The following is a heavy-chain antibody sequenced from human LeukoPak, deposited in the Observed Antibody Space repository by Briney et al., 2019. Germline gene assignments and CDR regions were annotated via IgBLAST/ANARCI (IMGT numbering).Heavy chain of an antibody. D-gene: IGHD6-13*01. Sequence: GGSLRLSCVASGFAFSGSAMHWVRQASGKGLEWVGRIRSKANSYATSYDVSVKGRFTIFGDDSTNTVYLQMNSLITEDTAVYYCARGSSSCNYWGQGTLVTVSS. CDR2: IRSKANSYAT. V-gene: IGHV3-73*01. CDR3: ARGSSSCNY. J-gene: IGHJ4*02. CDR1: GFAFSGSA.